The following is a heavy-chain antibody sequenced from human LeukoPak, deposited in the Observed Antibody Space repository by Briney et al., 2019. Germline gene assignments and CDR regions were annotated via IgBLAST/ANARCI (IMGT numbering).Heavy chain of an antibody. V-gene: IGHV3-11*06. CDR3: ARDATAAGRFDP. J-gene: IGHJ5*02. D-gene: IGHD6-13*01. CDR2: ISSSGSYT. CDR1: GFTFSDYY. Sequence: GGSLRLSCAASGFTFSDYYMSWIRQAPGKGLEWVSYISSSGSYTNYADSVKGRFTISRDNAKNSLYLQMNSLRAEDTAAYYCARDATAAGRFDPWGQGTLVTVSS.